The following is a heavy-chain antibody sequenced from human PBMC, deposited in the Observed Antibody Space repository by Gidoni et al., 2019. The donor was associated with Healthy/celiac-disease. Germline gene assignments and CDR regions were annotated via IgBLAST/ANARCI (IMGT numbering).Heavy chain of an antibody. CDR3: ARGDNDYMRYVGGMDV. J-gene: IGHJ6*02. Sequence: QVQLVQSGAEVKKPGAAVKFSCKASGYTFTSYAMHWVRQAPGQRLEWMGWINAGNGNTKYSQKFQGRVTITRDTSASTAYMELSSLRSEDTAVYYCARGDNDYMRYVGGMDVWGQGTTVTVSS. CDR1: GYTFTSYA. V-gene: IGHV1-3*01. D-gene: IGHD4-4*01. CDR2: INAGNGNT.